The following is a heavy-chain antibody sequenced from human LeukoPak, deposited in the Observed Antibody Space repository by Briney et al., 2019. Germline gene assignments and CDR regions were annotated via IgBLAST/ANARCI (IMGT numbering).Heavy chain of an antibody. V-gene: IGHV4-34*01. D-gene: IGHD5-18*01. J-gene: IGHJ4*02. CDR3: ARHRIQLWYPDY. CDR2: INHSGST. Sequence: SETLSLTCAVYGGSFSGYYWSWIRQPPGKGLEWIGEINHSGSTNYNPSLKSRVTISVDTSKNQFSLKLGSVTAADTAVYYCARHRIQLWYPDYWGQGTLVTVSS. CDR1: GGSFSGYY.